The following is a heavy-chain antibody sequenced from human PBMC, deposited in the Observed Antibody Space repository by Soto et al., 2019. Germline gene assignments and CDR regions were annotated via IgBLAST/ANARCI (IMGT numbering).Heavy chain of an antibody. V-gene: IGHV4-34*01. CDR2: INHSGST. CDR1: GGSFSGYY. J-gene: IGHJ4*02. CDR3: ARVYDSSGYPVDY. Sequence: PSETLSLTCAVYGGSFSGYYCSWIRQPPGKGLEWIGEINHSGSTNYNPSLKSRVTISVDTSKNQFSLKLSSVTAADTAVYYCARVYDSSGYPVDYWGQGTLVTVSS. D-gene: IGHD3-22*01.